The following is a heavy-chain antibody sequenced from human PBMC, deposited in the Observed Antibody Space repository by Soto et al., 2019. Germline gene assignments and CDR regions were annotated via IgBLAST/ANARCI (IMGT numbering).Heavy chain of an antibody. Sequence: EVQLVESGGGLVQPGGSLRLSCAASGFSISGSGIHWVRQASGKGLEWVARIRDRTNGYATGYAASVQGRLSISRDDSKNTAFLQMNSLNTEDTAVYYCTRADAPGDRAFDIWGQGTMVTVSS. CDR2: IRDRTNGYAT. J-gene: IGHJ3*02. CDR3: TRADAPGDRAFDI. CDR1: GFSISGSG. V-gene: IGHV3-73*01.